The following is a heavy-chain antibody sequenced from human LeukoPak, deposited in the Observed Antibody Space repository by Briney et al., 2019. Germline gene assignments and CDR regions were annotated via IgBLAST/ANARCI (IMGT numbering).Heavy chain of an antibody. J-gene: IGHJ4*02. CDR3: ARDKIDYGDYEGVRLLDY. CDR2: IYYSGST. CDR1: GASMSSFTDY. Sequence: PSETLSLTCTVSGASMSSFTDYWGWIRQPPGKGLEWIGSIYYSGSTYYNPSLKSRVTISVDTSKNQFSLKLSSVTAADTAVYYCARDKIDYGDYEGVRLLDYWGQGTLVTVSS. V-gene: IGHV4-39*07. D-gene: IGHD4-17*01.